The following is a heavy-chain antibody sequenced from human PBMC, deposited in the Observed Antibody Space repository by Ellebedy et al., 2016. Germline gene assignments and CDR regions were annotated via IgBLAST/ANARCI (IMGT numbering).Heavy chain of an antibody. CDR1: GFTFSSYG. Sequence: GGSLRLSCAASGFTFSSYGMHWVRQAPGKGLEWVAVIWYDGSNKYYADSVKGRFTISRDNSKNTLYLQMNSLRAEDTAVYYCASDGDYEYFDYWGQGTLVTVSS. D-gene: IGHD4-17*01. CDR2: IWYDGSNK. J-gene: IGHJ4*02. CDR3: ASDGDYEYFDY. V-gene: IGHV3-33*08.